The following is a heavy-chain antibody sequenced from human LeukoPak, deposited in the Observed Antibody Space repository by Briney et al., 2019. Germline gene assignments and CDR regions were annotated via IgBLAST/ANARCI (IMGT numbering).Heavy chain of an antibody. V-gene: IGHV1-69*13. Sequence: ASVKVSCKASGGTFSSYAISWVRQAPGRGLEWMGGIIPIFGTANYAQKFQGRVTITADESTSTAYMELSSLRSEDTAVYYCAREAAAGKIFDYWGQGTLVTVSS. CDR2: IIPIFGTA. CDR1: GGTFSSYA. D-gene: IGHD6-13*01. CDR3: AREAAAGKIFDY. J-gene: IGHJ4*02.